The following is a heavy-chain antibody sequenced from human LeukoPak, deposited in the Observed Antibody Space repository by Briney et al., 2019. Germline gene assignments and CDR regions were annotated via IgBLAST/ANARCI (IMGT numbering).Heavy chain of an antibody. CDR2: ISSSSSTI. J-gene: IGHJ4*02. CDR1: GFPFSSYS. D-gene: IGHD3-3*01. Sequence: GGSLRLSCAASGFPFSSYSMNWVRQAPGKGLEWVSYISSSSSTIYYAYSVKGRFTISRDNAKNSLYLQMNSLRAEDTAVYYCARDWAKYYDFWSGYHTRTHTYYWDQGTLVTVSS. CDR3: ARDWAKYYDFWSGYHTRTHTYY. V-gene: IGHV3-48*01.